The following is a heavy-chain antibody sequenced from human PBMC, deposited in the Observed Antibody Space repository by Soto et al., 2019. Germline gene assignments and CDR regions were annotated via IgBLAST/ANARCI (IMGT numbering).Heavy chain of an antibody. Sequence: SETLSLTCAVYGGSFSGYYWSWIRQPPGKGLEWIGEINHSGSTNYNPSLKSRVTISVDTSKNQFSLKLSSVTAADTAVYYCARALDIVATNAFDIWGQGTMVTVSS. CDR3: ARALDIVATNAFDI. D-gene: IGHD5-12*01. J-gene: IGHJ3*02. CDR1: GGSFSGYY. V-gene: IGHV4-34*01. CDR2: INHSGST.